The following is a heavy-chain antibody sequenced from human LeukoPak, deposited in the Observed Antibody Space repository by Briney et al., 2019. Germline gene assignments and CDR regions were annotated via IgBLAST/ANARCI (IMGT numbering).Heavy chain of an antibody. CDR1: GYSFTSYW. CDR3: ARFGRKYSSSPPNHDAFDI. Sequence: GESLKISCKGSGYSFTSYWIGWVRQMPGKGLEWMGIIYPGDSDTRYSPSFQGQVTISADKSISTAYLQWSSLKASDTAMYYCARFGRKYSSSPPNHDAFDIWGQGTMVTVSS. V-gene: IGHV5-51*01. CDR2: IYPGDSDT. D-gene: IGHD6-13*01. J-gene: IGHJ3*02.